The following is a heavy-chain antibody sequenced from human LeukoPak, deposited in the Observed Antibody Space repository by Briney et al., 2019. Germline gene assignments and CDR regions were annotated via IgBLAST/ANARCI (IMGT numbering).Heavy chain of an antibody. J-gene: IGHJ4*02. CDR3: ARDRRYYGSGSYYNVYFDH. CDR1: GGSISSSNW. D-gene: IGHD3-10*01. CDR2: IYHSGST. V-gene: IGHV4-4*02. Sequence: PSGTLSLTCAVSGGSISSSNWWSWVRQPPGKGLEWIGEIYHSGSTNYNPSLKSRVTISVDKSKNQFSLKLSSVTAADTAVYYCARDRRYYGSGSYYNVYFDHWGQGTPVTVSS.